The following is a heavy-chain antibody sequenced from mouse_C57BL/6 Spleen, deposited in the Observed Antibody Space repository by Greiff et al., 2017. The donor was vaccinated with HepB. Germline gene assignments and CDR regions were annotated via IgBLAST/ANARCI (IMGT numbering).Heavy chain of an antibody. V-gene: IGHV2-2*01. CDR3: ARSPYGNYFDY. J-gene: IGHJ2*01. Sequence: VKLMESGPGLVQPSQSLSITCTVSAFSLTSYGVHWVRQSPGKGLEWLGVIWSGGSTDYNAAFISRLSISKDNSKSQVFFKMNSLQAVDTAIYYCARSPYGNYFDYWGQGTTLTVSS. CDR2: IWSGGST. CDR1: AFSLTSYG. D-gene: IGHD2-1*01.